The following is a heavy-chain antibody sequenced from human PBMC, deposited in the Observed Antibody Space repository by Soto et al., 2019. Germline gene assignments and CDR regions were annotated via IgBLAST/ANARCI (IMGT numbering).Heavy chain of an antibody. CDR2: IIPILGIA. D-gene: IGHD4-17*01. CDR3: ALAVDYGDYYYYYGMDV. Sequence: GASLKVSCKASGGTFSSYAISWVRQAPGQGLEWMGRIIPILGIANYAQKFQGRVTITADKSTSTAYMELSSLRSEDTAVYYRALAVDYGDYYYYYGMDVWGQGTTVTVSS. CDR1: GGTFSSYA. J-gene: IGHJ6*02. V-gene: IGHV1-69*04.